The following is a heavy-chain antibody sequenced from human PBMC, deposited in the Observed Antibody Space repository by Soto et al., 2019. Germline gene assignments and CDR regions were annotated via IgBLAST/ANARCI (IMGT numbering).Heavy chain of an antibody. J-gene: IGHJ4*02. CDR1: GFSFSRYA. D-gene: IGHD3-10*01. CDR3: ARSRSGAVADSINF. CDR2: ISRDGSSI. V-gene: IGHV3-30-3*01. Sequence: PGGSLRLSCAASGFSFSRYAMHWVRQAPGEGLEWVAVISRDGSSIYYGDSVKGRFTVSRDNSNNTLFLSMTSLRPDDTAVFYCARSRSGAVADSINFWVQGTLVTVSS.